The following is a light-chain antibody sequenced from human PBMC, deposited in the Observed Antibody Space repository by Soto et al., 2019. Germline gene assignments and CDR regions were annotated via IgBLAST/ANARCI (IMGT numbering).Light chain of an antibody. V-gene: IGLV2-14*01. CDR3: SSYTSSSTLEVV. CDR2: EVS. Sequence: QSALTQPASVSGSPGQSITISCTGTSSDVGGYNYVSWYQQHPGKAPKLMIYEVSNRPSGVSNRFSGSNSGNTASLTISGLQAEDEADYYCSSYTSSSTLEVVFGGGTKLTVL. J-gene: IGLJ2*01. CDR1: SSDVGGYNY.